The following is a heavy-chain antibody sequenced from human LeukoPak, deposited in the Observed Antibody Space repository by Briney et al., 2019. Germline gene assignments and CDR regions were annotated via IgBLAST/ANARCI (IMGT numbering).Heavy chain of an antibody. D-gene: IGHD6-13*01. CDR2: INPNSGGT. CDR1: GYIFTDYY. Sequence: ASVKVSCKASGYIFTDYYIHWVRQAPGQGLEWMGWINPNSGGTNYAQKFQGRVTMTRDTSISAAYMELSRLRSDDTAVYYCARSSQQLLCDYWGQGTLVTVSS. J-gene: IGHJ4*02. V-gene: IGHV1-2*02. CDR3: ARSSQQLLCDY.